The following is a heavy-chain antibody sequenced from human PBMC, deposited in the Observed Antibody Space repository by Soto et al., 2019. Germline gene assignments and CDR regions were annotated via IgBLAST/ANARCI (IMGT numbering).Heavy chain of an antibody. D-gene: IGHD2-2*01. CDR2: IYPGDSDT. CDR1: GFTFTSYW. V-gene: IGHV5-51*01. Sequence: GESLKISCXASGFTFTSYWIAWVRQMPGKGLEWMGIIYPGDSDTSYSPSFQGQVTISADKSINTAYLQWSSLKASDTAMYYCAKHEGYCSSTTCSNFDYWGQGTLVTVS. J-gene: IGHJ4*02. CDR3: AKHEGYCSSTTCSNFDY.